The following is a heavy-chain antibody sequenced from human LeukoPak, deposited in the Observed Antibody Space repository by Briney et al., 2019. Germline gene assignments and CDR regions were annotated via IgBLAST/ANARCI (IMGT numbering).Heavy chain of an antibody. CDR3: ASRIYPHFDF. V-gene: IGHV3-23*01. CDR2: ISHRFDS. D-gene: IGHD5-12*01. J-gene: IGHJ4*02. CDR1: GFVFGNVD. Sequence: PGGSLRLSCTGSGFVFGNVDINWVRRAPGTGLEWVSTISHRFDSHYAESAVGRFSVSRDNSKSAVFLQMDSLRVEDTGIYSCASRIYPHFDFWGQGTGVTVSS.